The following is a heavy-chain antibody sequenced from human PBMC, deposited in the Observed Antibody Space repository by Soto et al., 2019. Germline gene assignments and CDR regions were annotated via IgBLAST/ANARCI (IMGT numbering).Heavy chain of an antibody. J-gene: IGHJ3*02. CDR1: GYTFTSYA. V-gene: IGHV1-3*01. CDR2: INAGNGNT. CDR3: ARDPRIMITFGPWAFDI. D-gene: IGHD3-16*01. Sequence: ASVKVSCKASGYTFTSYAMHWVRQAPGQRLEWMGWINAGNGNTKYPQKFQGRVTITRDTSASTAYMELSSLRSEDTAVYYCARDPRIMITFGPWAFDIWGQGTMVTVS.